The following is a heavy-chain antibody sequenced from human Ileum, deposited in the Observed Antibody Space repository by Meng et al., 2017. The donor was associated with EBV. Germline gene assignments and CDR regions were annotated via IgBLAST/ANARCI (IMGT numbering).Heavy chain of an antibody. CDR3: VRDRKGYRAFDY. V-gene: IGHV3-43*01. CDR1: GLKFEDYS. CDR2: ITWDGNIT. J-gene: IGHJ4*02. D-gene: IGHD5-12*01. Sequence: EVHLVESGGVWVQAVGSLRLSCAASGLKFEDYSMHWVRQGSGKGLEWVSIITWDGNITYYGDSVKGRFTISRDNSKDSLYLQMDRLRTEDSSLYYCVRDRKGYRAFDYWGQGTLVTVSS.